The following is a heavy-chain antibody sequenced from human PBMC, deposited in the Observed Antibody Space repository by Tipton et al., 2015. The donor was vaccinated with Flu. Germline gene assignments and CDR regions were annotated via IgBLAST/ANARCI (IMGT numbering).Heavy chain of an antibody. V-gene: IGHV3-7*03. J-gene: IGHJ4*02. Sequence: SLRLSCEVSGFSFSVYWMSWVRQAPGKGLEWVANIKQDGSVKYYVDSVKGRFTISRDNAKNSLYLQMNSLRAEDTAVYYCARQLGGGDCYWGQGTLVTVSS. CDR2: IKQDGSVK. CDR1: GFSFSVYW. CDR3: ARQLGGGDCY. D-gene: IGHD2-21*01.